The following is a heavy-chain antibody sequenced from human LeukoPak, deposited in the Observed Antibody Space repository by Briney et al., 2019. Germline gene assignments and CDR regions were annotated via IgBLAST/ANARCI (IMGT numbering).Heavy chain of an antibody. D-gene: IGHD1-26*01. V-gene: IGHV4-61*02. CDR3: ARAPVVGAHGGPVDY. J-gene: IGHJ4*02. CDR1: RGSVSSGNYY. Sequence: SQTLSLTCTVSRGSVSSGNYYWSWIRQPAGKGLEWVGRIYNNGSTNYNPSLKSRVTISVDTSKNQFSLKLSSVTAADTAVYYCARAPVVGAHGGPVDYWGQGTLVTVSS. CDR2: IYNNGST.